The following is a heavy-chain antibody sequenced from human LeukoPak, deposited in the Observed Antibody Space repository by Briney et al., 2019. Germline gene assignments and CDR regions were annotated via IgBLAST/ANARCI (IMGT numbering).Heavy chain of an antibody. Sequence: GVSVKVSCKASGYTFTGYYMHWVRQAPGQGLEWMGWINPNSGGTNYAQKFQGRVTMTRDTSISTAYMELSRLRSDDTAVYYCARSFYYGSGRALFDYWGQGTLVTVSS. CDR3: ARSFYYGSGRALFDY. V-gene: IGHV1-2*02. CDR1: GYTFTGYY. D-gene: IGHD3-10*01. CDR2: INPNSGGT. J-gene: IGHJ4*02.